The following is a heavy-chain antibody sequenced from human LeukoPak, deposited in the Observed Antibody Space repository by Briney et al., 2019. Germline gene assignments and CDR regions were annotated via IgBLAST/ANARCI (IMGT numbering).Heavy chain of an antibody. V-gene: IGHV3-33*01. Sequence: SGRSLRLSCAASGFTFSSYGMHWVRQAPGKGLEWVAVIWYDGSNKYYADSVKGRFTISRDNSKNTLYLQMNSLRAEDTAVYYCAREVWRDYYDSSGDFDYWGQGTLVTVSS. J-gene: IGHJ4*02. CDR2: IWYDGSNK. CDR1: GFTFSSYG. D-gene: IGHD3-22*01. CDR3: AREVWRDYYDSSGDFDY.